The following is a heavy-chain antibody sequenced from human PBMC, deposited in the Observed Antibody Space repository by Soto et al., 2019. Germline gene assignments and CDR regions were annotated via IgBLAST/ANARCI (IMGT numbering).Heavy chain of an antibody. CDR3: MRCSCTSCLGNWFDP. D-gene: IGHD2-2*01. J-gene: IGHJ5*02. CDR2: ISAYNGNT. Sequence: ASVKVSCKGSGYTFTSYGTSWVRQGPGQGLEWMGWISAYNGNTNYAQRLQGRVTMTTDTSTSTAYMELRSLRSDDTAVYYCMRCSCTSCLGNWFDPWGQGTLVTVSS. CDR1: GYTFTSYG. V-gene: IGHV1-18*04.